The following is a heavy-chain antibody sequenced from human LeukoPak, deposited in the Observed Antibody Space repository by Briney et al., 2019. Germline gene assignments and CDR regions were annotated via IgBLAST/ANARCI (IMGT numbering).Heavy chain of an antibody. CDR3: AKDKGYSGSLGAFDI. V-gene: IGHV3-23*01. J-gene: IGHJ3*02. CDR1: GFTFNNYA. Sequence: QPGGSLRLSCAASGFTFNNYAMNWVRQAPGKGLEWVSALSVSGGSTYYADSVKGRITISRDNSKNTLYLRMNSLRAEDTAVYYCAKDKGYSGSLGAFDIWGQGTMVTVSS. D-gene: IGHD1-26*01. CDR2: LSVSGGST.